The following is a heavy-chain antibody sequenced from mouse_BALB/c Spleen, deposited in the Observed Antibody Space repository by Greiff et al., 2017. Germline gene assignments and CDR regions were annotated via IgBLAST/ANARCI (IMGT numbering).Heavy chain of an antibody. V-gene: IGHV1-18*01. J-gene: IGHJ4*01. CDR3: AYGNAWAMDY. CDR1: GYSFTGYT. D-gene: IGHD2-1*01. CDR2: INPYNGGT. Sequence: EVQLQQSGPELVKPGASMKISCKASGYSFTGYTMNWVKQSHGKNLEWFGLINPYNGGTSYNQKFKGKATLTVDKSSSTAYMELLSLTSEDSAVYYCAYGNAWAMDYWGQGTSVTVSS.